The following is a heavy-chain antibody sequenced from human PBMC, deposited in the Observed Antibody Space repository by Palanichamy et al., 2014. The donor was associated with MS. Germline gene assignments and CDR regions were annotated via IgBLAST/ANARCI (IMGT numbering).Heavy chain of an antibody. J-gene: IGHJ4*02. CDR2: INAGNGNT. V-gene: IGHV1-3*01. CDR3: AREHDSWSGYSFDF. CDR1: GYAFTDYA. Sequence: QVQLVQSGAEVKKPGASVKVSCKASGYAFTDYAIHWVRQAPGQRLEWMGWINAGNGNTKYSQKFQSRVTITRDTSAGTACMELSSLRSEDTALYYCAREHDSWSGYSFDFWGQGTLVTASS. D-gene: IGHD3-3*01.